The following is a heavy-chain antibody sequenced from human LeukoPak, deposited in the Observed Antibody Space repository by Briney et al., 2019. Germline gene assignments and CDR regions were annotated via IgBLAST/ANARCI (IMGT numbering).Heavy chain of an antibody. CDR1: GGSFSGYY. Sequence: SSETLSLTCAVYGGSFSGYYWSWIRQPPGKGLEWIGEINHSGSTNYNPSLKSRVTISVDTSKNQFSLKLSSVTAADTAVYYCARVFRFPPRFDYWGQGTLVTVSS. CDR2: INHSGST. CDR3: ARVFRFPPRFDY. D-gene: IGHD3-10*01. J-gene: IGHJ4*02. V-gene: IGHV4-34*01.